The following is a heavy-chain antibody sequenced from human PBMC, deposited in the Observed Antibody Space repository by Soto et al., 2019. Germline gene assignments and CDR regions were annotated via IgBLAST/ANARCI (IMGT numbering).Heavy chain of an antibody. CDR2: IDPSGGTT. V-gene: IGHV1-46*01. Sequence: ASVKVSCKASGYTFTSYYIHWVRQAPGQGLEWMGVIDPSGGTTSYTQNFQGRVTMTRDTSTSTVYMELSSLRSEDTAVYYCARDLARQNDLWGQGTLVTVS. CDR1: GYTFTSYY. J-gene: IGHJ5*02. CDR3: ARDLARQNDL.